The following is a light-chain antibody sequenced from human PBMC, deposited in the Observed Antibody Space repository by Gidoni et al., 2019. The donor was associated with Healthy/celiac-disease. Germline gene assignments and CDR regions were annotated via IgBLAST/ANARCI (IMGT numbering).Light chain of an antibody. V-gene: IGKV1-27*01. CDR3: QKYNSAPRLT. Sequence: DIQMTQSPSSLSASVGDRVTITCRASQGISNYLCWYQQKPGKVPKLLIYAASTLQSGVPSRFSGSGSGTDFTLTISSLQPEDVATYYCQKYNSAPRLTFGGGTKVEIK. CDR1: QGISNY. CDR2: AAS. J-gene: IGKJ4*01.